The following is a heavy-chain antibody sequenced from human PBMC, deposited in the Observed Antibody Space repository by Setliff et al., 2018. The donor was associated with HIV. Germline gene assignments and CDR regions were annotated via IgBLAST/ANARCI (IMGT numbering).Heavy chain of an antibody. V-gene: IGHV4-61*09. CDR2: IYPSGTT. Sequence: SETLSLTCSVSGDSINTGSNYWNWIRQPAGKGLEWIGHIYPSGTTNYNPSLKSRVTISVDTSKNQFSLKLTSVTAADTAVYYCVTSSSWSSRLNFWGPGMLVTVSS. CDR3: VTSSSWSSRLNF. D-gene: IGHD2-2*01. CDR1: GDSINTGSNY. J-gene: IGHJ4*02.